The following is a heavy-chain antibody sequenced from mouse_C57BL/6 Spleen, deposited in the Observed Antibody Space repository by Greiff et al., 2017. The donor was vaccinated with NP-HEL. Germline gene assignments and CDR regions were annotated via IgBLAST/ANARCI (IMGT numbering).Heavy chain of an antibody. Sequence: EVKLEESGGGLVQPGGSMKLSCVASGFTFSNYWMNWVRQSPEKGLEWVAQIRLKSDNYATHYAESVKGRFTISRDDSKSSVYLQMNNLRAEDTGIYYCTEGWLLLYYAMDYWGQGTSVTVSS. CDR2: IRLKSDNYAT. CDR3: TEGWLLLYYAMDY. CDR1: GFTFSNYW. V-gene: IGHV6-3*01. J-gene: IGHJ4*01. D-gene: IGHD2-3*01.